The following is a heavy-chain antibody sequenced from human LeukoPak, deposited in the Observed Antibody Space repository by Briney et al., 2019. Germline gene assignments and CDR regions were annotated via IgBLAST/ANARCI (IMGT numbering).Heavy chain of an antibody. J-gene: IGHJ5*02. CDR2: ISYDGSDK. D-gene: IGHD3-3*01. CDR3: VREGFGSGYH. V-gene: IGHV3-30*03. Sequence: GGSLRLSCAASGFAFGSYDMHWVRQAPGKGLEWVAVISYDGSDKYYVDSVKGRFTIARDNAKNTLYLQMNSLRAEDTAVYYCVREGFGSGYHWGQGTLVTVSS. CDR1: GFAFGSYD.